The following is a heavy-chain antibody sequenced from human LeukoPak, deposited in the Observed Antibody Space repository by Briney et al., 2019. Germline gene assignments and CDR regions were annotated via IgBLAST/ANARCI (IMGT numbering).Heavy chain of an antibody. V-gene: IGHV3-33*08. CDR2: IRYDGGNK. J-gene: IGHJ4*02. Sequence: GGSLRLSCAASGFTFSSYWMSWVRQAPGKGLEWVAFIRYDGGNKYYADSVEGRFTISRDNSKNTLFLHMNSLRAEDTAVYYCARKNGLDYWGQGTLVTVSS. CDR3: ARKNGLDY. CDR1: GFTFSSYW.